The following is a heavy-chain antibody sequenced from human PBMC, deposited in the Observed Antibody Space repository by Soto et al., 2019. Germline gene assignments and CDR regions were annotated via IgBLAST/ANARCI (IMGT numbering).Heavy chain of an antibody. CDR3: VRDCYSSSCFDL. J-gene: IGHJ4*02. CDR2: ISSSGFT. Sequence: QVQLQESGPGLVKPSETLSLTCTVSGGSITPYYWSWIRQPPGKRLEWIGYISSSGFTNYNPSLNSRVTITVDTSKNAFSLKLSSVTAGDTAVYYCVRDCYSSSCFDLWGQGTLVTVSS. V-gene: IGHV4-59*01. CDR1: GGSITPYY. D-gene: IGHD6-13*01.